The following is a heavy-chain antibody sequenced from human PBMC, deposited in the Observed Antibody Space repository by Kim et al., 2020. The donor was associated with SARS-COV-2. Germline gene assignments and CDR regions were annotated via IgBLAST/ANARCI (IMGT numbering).Heavy chain of an antibody. D-gene: IGHD3-10*01. V-gene: IGHV1-3*04. CDR2: INTGNGDT. J-gene: IGHJ4*02. Sequence: ASAKVSCKASGYTFTTYSIHWLRQAPGQGLEWMGWINTGNGDTKYSQKFQGRVTITGDTSASTAYMELSSLRSEDTAVYYCATDRGFGEFFNWGQGTLVTVSS. CDR1: GYTFTTYS. CDR3: ATDRGFGEFFN.